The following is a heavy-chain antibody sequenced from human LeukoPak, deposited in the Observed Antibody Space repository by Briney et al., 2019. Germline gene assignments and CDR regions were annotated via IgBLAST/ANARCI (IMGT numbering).Heavy chain of an antibody. J-gene: IGHJ4*02. CDR2: ISSTSATI. CDR1: GFTFRDYS. Sequence: GGSLRLSCAASGFTFRDYSMNWVRQPPGKGLEWVAYISSTSATIYYAQSVKGRFTISRDNAKYSVHLQMNSLRVEDTAIYYCARDPRYNYGYGSPDFWGQGTLVTVSS. D-gene: IGHD5-18*01. CDR3: ARDPRYNYGYGSPDF. V-gene: IGHV3-48*01.